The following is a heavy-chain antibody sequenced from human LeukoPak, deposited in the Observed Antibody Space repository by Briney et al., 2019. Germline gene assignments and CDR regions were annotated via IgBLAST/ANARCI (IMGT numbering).Heavy chain of an antibody. CDR1: GGSISSSSYY. CDR2: IYYSGST. V-gene: IGHV4-39*01. J-gene: IGHJ6*03. CDR3: ERHPREGYQLDYYYYMDV. Sequence: SETLSLTCTVSGGSISSSSYYWGWIRQPPGKGLEWIGSIYYSGSTYYNPSLKSRVTISVDTSKNPFSLKMSCVTAADTAVYYCERHPREGYQLDYYYYMDVWGKGNTVTVSS. D-gene: IGHD2-2*01.